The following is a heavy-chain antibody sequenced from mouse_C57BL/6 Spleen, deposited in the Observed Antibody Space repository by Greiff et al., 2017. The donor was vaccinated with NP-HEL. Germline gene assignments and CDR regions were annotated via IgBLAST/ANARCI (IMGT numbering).Heavy chain of an antibody. J-gene: IGHJ2*01. CDR1: GFTFSDYG. V-gene: IGHV5-17*01. Sequence: EVHLVESGGGLVKPGGSLKLSCAASGFTFSDYGMHWVRQAPEKGLEWVAYISSGSSTIYYADTVKGRFTISRDNAKNTLFLQMTSLRSEDTAMYYCARESGSILDYWGQGTTRTVSS. D-gene: IGHD4-1*01. CDR2: ISSGSSTI. CDR3: ARESGSILDY.